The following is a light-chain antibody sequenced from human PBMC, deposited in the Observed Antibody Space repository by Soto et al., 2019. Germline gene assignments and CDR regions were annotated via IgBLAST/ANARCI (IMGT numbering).Light chain of an antibody. CDR1: QGISKW. CDR2: ASS. Sequence: DIQMTQSPSSVSASVGDRVAITCRASQGISKWLAWYQQKPGKAPKLLISASSSLQSGVPSWFSGSGSGTDFTLSIKNLQPEDFATYYCQQTNSFPLTFGGGTKVEI. CDR3: QQTNSFPLT. J-gene: IGKJ4*02. V-gene: IGKV1-12*01.